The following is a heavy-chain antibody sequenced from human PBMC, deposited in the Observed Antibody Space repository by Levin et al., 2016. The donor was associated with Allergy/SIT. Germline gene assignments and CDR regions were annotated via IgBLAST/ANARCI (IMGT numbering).Heavy chain of an antibody. Sequence: WVRQAPGQGLEWMGWIYPKSGATNYAQKFQGWVTMTRDTSTGTAYMELSRLRTKDTAVYYCARDNEGRYYFDFWGQGTLVTVSS. CDR3: ARDNEGRYYFDF. D-gene: IGHD1-1*01. J-gene: IGHJ4*02. CDR2: IYPKSGAT. V-gene: IGHV1-2*04.